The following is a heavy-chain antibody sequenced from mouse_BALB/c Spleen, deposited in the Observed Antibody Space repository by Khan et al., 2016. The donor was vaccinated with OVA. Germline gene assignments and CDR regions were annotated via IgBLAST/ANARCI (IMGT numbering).Heavy chain of an antibody. Sequence: EVQLQESGPGLVKPSQSLSLTCSVTGYSITSGYFWNWIRQFPGNKLEWMGYIRYDGDSNYNPSLKNRISITRDTSKNRLFLKLNSLIPEDTATYYCARGVSSGPAWFTYWGQGTLVTVSA. J-gene: IGHJ3*01. CDR3: ARGVSSGPAWFTY. D-gene: IGHD3-1*01. CDR1: GYSITSGYF. CDR2: IRYDGDS. V-gene: IGHV3-6*02.